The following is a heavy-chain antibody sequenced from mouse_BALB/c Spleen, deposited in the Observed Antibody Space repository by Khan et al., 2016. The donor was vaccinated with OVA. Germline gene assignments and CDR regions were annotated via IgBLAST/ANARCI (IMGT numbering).Heavy chain of an antibody. V-gene: IGHV3-2*02. CDR1: GYSITSGYA. D-gene: IGHD1-1*01. CDR3: ARSNYYGYYFDY. CDR2: ISYSGFT. Sequence: EVQLQESGPGLVKPSQSLSLTCTVTGYSITSGYAWNWIRQFPGNKLEWMGYISYSGFTNYNPSLKSRISITRDTSKNQFFLQLSSVTSEDTATXYCARSNYYGYYFDYWGQGATLTVSS. J-gene: IGHJ2*01.